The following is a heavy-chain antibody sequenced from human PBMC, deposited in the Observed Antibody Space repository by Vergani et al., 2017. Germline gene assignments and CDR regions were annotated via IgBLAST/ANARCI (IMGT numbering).Heavy chain of an antibody. CDR2: LDPHTGDT. CDR3: ARNRGRGGSYSVSWFDP. V-gene: IGHV1-2*02. Sequence: QVQLVQSGAEVRKPGASVKVSCKASGYSLSDHYIHWVRKAPGQGFEWMGRLDPHTGDTKYAEKFQGRAILTRDRSISTAYMELISLISDDTAVYYCARNRGRGGSYSVSWFDPWVQGTQVTVAS. J-gene: IGHJ5*02. D-gene: IGHD3-10*01. CDR1: GYSLSDHY.